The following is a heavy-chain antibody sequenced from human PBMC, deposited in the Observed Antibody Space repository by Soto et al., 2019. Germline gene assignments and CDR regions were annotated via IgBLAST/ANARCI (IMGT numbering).Heavy chain of an antibody. V-gene: IGHV1-69*13. CDR3: ARSKYCSGGSCYYYGMDV. CDR2: IIPIFGTA. Sequence: VASVKVSCKASGGTFSSYAISWVRQAPGQGLEWMGGIIPIFGTANYAQKFQGRVTITADESTSTAYMELSSLRSEDTAVYYCARSKYCSGGSCYYYGMDVWGQGTTVTVSS. D-gene: IGHD2-15*01. CDR1: GGTFSSYA. J-gene: IGHJ6*02.